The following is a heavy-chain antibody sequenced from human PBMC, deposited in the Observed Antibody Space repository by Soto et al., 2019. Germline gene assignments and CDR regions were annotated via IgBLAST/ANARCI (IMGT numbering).Heavy chain of an antibody. CDR3: ARRGIAAAGKRYYYYYMDV. D-gene: IGHD6-13*01. CDR1: GYSFTSYW. J-gene: IGHJ6*03. Sequence: GESLKISCKGSGYSFTSYWIGWVRQMPGKGLEWMGIIYPGDSDTRYSPSFQGQVIISADKSISTAYLQWSSLKASDTAMYYCARRGIAAAGKRYYYYYMDVWGKGTTVTVSS. CDR2: IYPGDSDT. V-gene: IGHV5-51*01.